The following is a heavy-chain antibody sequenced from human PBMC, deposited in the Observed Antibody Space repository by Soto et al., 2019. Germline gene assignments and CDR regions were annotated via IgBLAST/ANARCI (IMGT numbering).Heavy chain of an antibody. D-gene: IGHD6-19*01. J-gene: IGHJ4*02. Sequence: GGSLRLSCAASGFTFSNAWMNWVRQAPGKGLEWVGRIKSKTYGGTTDYAAPGKGRFTISRDDSKNTLYLQMNSLKTEDTAVYYCTTDPIIAVAATGIYWGQGTLVTVSS. CDR3: TTDPIIAVAATGIY. V-gene: IGHV3-15*07. CDR1: GFTFSNAW. CDR2: IKSKTYGGTT.